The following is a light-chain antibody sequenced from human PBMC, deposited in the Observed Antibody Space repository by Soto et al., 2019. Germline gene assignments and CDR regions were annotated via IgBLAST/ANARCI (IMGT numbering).Light chain of an antibody. Sequence: EIVLTQSPGTLSSSPGERATLSCRASQSVSSSYLAWYQQKPGQAPRLLIYGASSRATGIPDRFSGSGSGTDFTLTISSLQPEDVATYYCQKYNFAPWTFGQGTKVDIK. CDR1: QSVSSSY. V-gene: IGKV3-20*01. J-gene: IGKJ1*01. CDR3: QKYNFAPWT. CDR2: GAS.